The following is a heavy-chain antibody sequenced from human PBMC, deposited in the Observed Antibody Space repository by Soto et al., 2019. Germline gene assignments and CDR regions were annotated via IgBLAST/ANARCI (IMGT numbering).Heavy chain of an antibody. J-gene: IGHJ4*02. V-gene: IGHV3-9*01. CDR2: ISWNSGSI. D-gene: IGHD5-18*01. Sequence: QPGGSLRLSCAASGFTFDDYAMHWVRQAPGKGLEWVSGISWNSGSIGYADSVKGRFTISRDNAKNSLYLQMNSLRAEDTALYYCAKDKKIVPRGYSYGGIDYWGQGTLVTVSS. CDR1: GFTFDDYA. CDR3: AKDKKIVPRGYSYGGIDY.